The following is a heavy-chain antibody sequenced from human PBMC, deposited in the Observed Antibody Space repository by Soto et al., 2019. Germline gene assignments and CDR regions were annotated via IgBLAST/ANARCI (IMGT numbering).Heavy chain of an antibody. CDR2: ISAYNGNT. CDR1: GYTFTSYG. D-gene: IGHD3-3*01. J-gene: IGHJ5*02. CDR3: ARASRIRFLEWLLNENWFDP. V-gene: IGHV1-18*04. Sequence: RASVKVSCKASGYTFTSYGISWVRQAPGQGLEWMGWISAYNGNTSYAQKLQGRVTMTTDTSTSTAYMELRSLRSDDTAVYYCARASRIRFLEWLLNENWFDPWGQGTLVTVSS.